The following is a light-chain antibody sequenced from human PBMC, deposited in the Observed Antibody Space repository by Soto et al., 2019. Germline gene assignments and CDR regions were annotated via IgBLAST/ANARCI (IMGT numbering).Light chain of an antibody. CDR1: QSVSSN. V-gene: IGKV3-15*01. Sequence: EIVMTQSPATLSVSPGERATLSCRASQSVSSNLALYQQKPGQAPRLLIYGASTRATGIPARFSGSGSGTDFTLNISSLQSEDFAVYYCQQYNNWPRSTFGQGTKLEIK. CDR2: GAS. J-gene: IGKJ2*01. CDR3: QQYNNWPRST.